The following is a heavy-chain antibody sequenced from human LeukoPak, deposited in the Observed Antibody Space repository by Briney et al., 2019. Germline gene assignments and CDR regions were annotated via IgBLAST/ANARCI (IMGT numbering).Heavy chain of an antibody. CDR1: GGSISSYY. Sequence: SETLSLTCTVSGGSISSYYWSWIRQPAGKGLEWIGRIYTSGSTNYNPSPKSRVTMSVDTSKNQFSLKLSSVTAADTAVYYCARGIPCSGGSCYLGFDYWGQGTLVTVSS. CDR3: ARGIPCSGGSCYLGFDY. CDR2: IYTSGST. D-gene: IGHD2-15*01. V-gene: IGHV4-4*07. J-gene: IGHJ4*02.